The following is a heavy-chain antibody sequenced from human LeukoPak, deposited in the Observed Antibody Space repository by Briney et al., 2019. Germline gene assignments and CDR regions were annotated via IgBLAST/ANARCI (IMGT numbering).Heavy chain of an antibody. V-gene: IGHV3-15*01. J-gene: IGHJ3*02. Sequence: GGSLRLSCAASGFTFSNAWMNWVRQAPGEGLEWVGRIKTRSGGGTTDYGGSVKGRLTISRDDSKNTLYLQMNSLKVEDTAVYYCATNHAFDIWGQGTMVTVSS. CDR1: GFTFSNAW. CDR2: IKTRSGGGTT. CDR3: ATNHAFDI.